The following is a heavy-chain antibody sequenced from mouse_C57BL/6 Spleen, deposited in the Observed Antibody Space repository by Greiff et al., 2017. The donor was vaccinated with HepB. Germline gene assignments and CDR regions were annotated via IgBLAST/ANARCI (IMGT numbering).Heavy chain of an antibody. J-gene: IGHJ1*03. Sequence: EVQVVESGPGLVKPSQSLSLTCSVTGYSITSGYYWNWIRQFPGNKLEWMGYISYDGSNNYNPSLKNRISITRDTSKNQFFLKLNSVTTEDTATYYCARAPITTVAHWYFDVWGTGTTVTVSS. D-gene: IGHD1-1*01. CDR3: ARAPITTVAHWYFDV. CDR2: ISYDGSN. V-gene: IGHV3-6*01. CDR1: GYSITSGYY.